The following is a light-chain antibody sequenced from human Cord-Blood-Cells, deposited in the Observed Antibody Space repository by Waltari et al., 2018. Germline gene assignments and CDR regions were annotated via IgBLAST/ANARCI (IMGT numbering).Light chain of an antibody. CDR1: QSVSSY. CDR2: DAS. J-gene: IGKJ4*01. V-gene: IGKV3-11*01. CDR3: QQRSNWLT. Sequence: EIVLTQSPATLSLSPGARATLSCRASQSVSSYLAWYQQKPGQAPRLLIYDASNRATGSPARFSGSGSGTDFTLTISSLEPEDFAVYYCQQRSNWLTFGGGTKVEIK.